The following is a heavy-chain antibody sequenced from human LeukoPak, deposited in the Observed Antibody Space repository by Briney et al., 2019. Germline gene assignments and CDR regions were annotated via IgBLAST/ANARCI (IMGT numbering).Heavy chain of an antibody. CDR2: ISSSSSTI. D-gene: IGHD6-13*01. J-gene: IGHJ6*03. CDR3: ARGEIAAAPYYYYYMDV. V-gene: IGHV3-48*01. Sequence: GGSLRLSCAASGFTFSSYSMNWVRQAPGKGLEWVSYISSSSSTIYYADSVKGRFTISRDNAKNSLYLQMNSLRAEDTAVYYCARGEIAAAPYYYYYMDVWGKGITVTVSS. CDR1: GFTFSSYS.